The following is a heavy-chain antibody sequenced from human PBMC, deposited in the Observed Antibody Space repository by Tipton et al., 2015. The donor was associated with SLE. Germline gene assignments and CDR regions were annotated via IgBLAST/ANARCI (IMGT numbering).Heavy chain of an antibody. CDR1: GDSISSGTYY. Sequence: TLSLTCAVSGDSISSGTYYWSWVRQSAGKGLEWIGRVYSRGGTDYNPSLRGRVTISADTSKNEIALKLSSVTAADTAVYYCATTGGYWGQGTLVTVSS. CDR3: ATTGGY. V-gene: IGHV4-61*02. D-gene: IGHD4-17*01. J-gene: IGHJ4*02. CDR2: VYSRGGT.